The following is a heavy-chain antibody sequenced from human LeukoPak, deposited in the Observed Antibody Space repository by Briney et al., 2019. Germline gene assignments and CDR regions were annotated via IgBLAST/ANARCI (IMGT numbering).Heavy chain of an antibody. CDR1: GGSISSSNW. V-gene: IGHV4-4*02. CDR3: ARDSRSDYYGSGSYNAFDI. Sequence: PSETLSLTCAVSGGSISSSNWWSWVRQPPGKGLEWVGEIYHSGSTNYNPSLKSRVTISVDKSKNQFSLKLCSVTAADTAVYYCARDSRSDYYGSGSYNAFDIWGQGTMVTVSS. J-gene: IGHJ3*02. CDR2: IYHSGST. D-gene: IGHD3-10*01.